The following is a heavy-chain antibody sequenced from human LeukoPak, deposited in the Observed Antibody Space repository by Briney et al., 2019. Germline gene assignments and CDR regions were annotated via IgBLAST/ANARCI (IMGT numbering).Heavy chain of an antibody. Sequence: AGGSLTLSCAASGVTFSSYAMSWVRKPPGKGLEWVSAISGSGGSTYYADSVKGRFTISRDNSKNTLYLQMNSLRAEDTAVYYCAKELYVDIVATIPDYWGQGTLVTVSS. CDR1: GVTFSSYA. V-gene: IGHV3-23*01. CDR2: ISGSGGST. J-gene: IGHJ4*02. CDR3: AKELYVDIVATIPDY. D-gene: IGHD5-12*01.